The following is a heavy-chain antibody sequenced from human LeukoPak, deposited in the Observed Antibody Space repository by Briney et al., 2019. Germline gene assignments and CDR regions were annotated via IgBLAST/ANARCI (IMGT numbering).Heavy chain of an antibody. V-gene: IGHV3-23*01. CDR2: ISGSGDKT. CDR3: AKDGTNSGLGTSFDN. J-gene: IGHJ4*02. D-gene: IGHD3-10*01. CDR1: GFTFGSYA. Sequence: GGSLRVYCVASGFTFGSYAMTWVRQPPGKGLEWVAAISGSGDKTYYADSVKGRFTISRDNSKTTLFLQLNSLGAGDSAVFYCAKDGTNSGLGTSFDNWGQGTLVTVSS.